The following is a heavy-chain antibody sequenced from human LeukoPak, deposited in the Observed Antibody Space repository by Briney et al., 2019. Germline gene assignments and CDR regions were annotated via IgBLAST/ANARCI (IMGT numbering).Heavy chain of an antibody. CDR3: ARVVQSTDSSGFYLPEYFQH. J-gene: IGHJ1*01. V-gene: IGHV4-38-2*02. Sequence: SETLSLTCTVSGYSISSGYHWGWIRQPPGKGLEWIGSIYHSGSTYYNPSLRSRVTISVDTSKNQFSLKLRSVTAADTAVYYCARVVQSTDSSGFYLPEYFQHWGQGTLVTVSS. CDR2: IYHSGST. CDR1: GYSISSGYH. D-gene: IGHD3-22*01.